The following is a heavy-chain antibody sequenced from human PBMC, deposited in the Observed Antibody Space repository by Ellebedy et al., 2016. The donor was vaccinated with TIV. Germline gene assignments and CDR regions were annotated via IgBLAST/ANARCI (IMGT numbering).Heavy chain of an antibody. D-gene: IGHD3-22*01. CDR1: GFIFSDSA. CDR2: IRSKAKNYAT. J-gene: IGHJ4*02. Sequence: GESLKISCAGSGFIFSDSAMQWVRQAPGKGLEWVGRIRSKAKNYATQYTESLKGRFSISRDDSTNTAFLPMNSLETDDTATYYCIRHVEYDRSYWGQGTLVTVSS. CDR3: IRHVEYDRSY. V-gene: IGHV3-73*01.